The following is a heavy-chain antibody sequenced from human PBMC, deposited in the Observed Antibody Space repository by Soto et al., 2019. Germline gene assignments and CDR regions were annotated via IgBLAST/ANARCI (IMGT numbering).Heavy chain of an antibody. CDR1: GFTFSSYD. CDR2: IGTAGDT. Sequence: EVQLVESGGGLVQPGGSLRLSCAASGFTFSSYDMHWVRQATGKGLEWVSAIGTAGDTYYPGSVKGGFTISRENAKNSLYLQMNSLRAEDKAVYYCARAHELGKLVCYYYYGMDVWGRGTTVTVSS. D-gene: IGHD6-13*01. J-gene: IGHJ6*02. V-gene: IGHV3-13*01. CDR3: ARAHELGKLVCYYYYGMDV.